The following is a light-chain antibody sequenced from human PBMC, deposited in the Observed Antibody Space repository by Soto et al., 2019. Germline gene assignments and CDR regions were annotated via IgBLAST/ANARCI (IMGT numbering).Light chain of an antibody. J-gene: IGKJ1*01. CDR1: QSVSSY. V-gene: IGKV3-11*01. CDR2: DAS. CDR3: QQRSNWHPWT. Sequence: EILFTQSPATLSLSPGERATLSCRASQSVSSYLAWYQQKPGQATSLIMYDASNRATGIPARFSGSGSGTDFTLTISSLEPEDFAFYYCQQRSNWHPWTFGQGTKVDIK.